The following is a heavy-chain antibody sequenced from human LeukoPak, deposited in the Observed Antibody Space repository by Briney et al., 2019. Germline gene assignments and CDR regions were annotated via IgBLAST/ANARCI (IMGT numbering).Heavy chain of an antibody. J-gene: IGHJ4*02. CDR2: IYTSGST. CDR3: ARVTLKQWLHYFDY. CDR1: GDSISSYY. D-gene: IGHD6-19*01. Sequence: SETLSLTCTVSGDSISSYYWSWIRQPAGKGLEWIGRIYTSGSTNYNPSLKSRVTMSVDTSKNQFSLKLSSVTAADTAVYYCARVTLKQWLHYFDYWGQGTLVTVSS. V-gene: IGHV4-4*07.